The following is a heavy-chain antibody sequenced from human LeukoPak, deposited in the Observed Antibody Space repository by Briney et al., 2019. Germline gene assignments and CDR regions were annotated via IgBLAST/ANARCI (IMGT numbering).Heavy chain of an antibody. V-gene: IGHV4-30-2*01. CDR3: ARAWRAAGARGWFDP. Sequence: SETLSLTCAVSGGSISSGGYSWSWIRQPPGKGLEWIGYIYHSGSTYYNPSLKSRVTISVDRSKNQFSLKLSSVTAADTAVYYCARAWRAAGARGWFDPWGQGTLVTVSS. J-gene: IGHJ5*02. D-gene: IGHD6-13*01. CDR1: GGSISSGGYS. CDR2: IYHSGST.